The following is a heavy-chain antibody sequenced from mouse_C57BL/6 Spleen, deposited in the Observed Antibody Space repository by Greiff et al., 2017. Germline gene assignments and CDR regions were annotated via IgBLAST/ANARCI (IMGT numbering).Heavy chain of an antibody. D-gene: IGHD1-1*01. V-gene: IGHV14-3*01. J-gene: IGHJ4*01. CDR2: IDPANGNT. Sequence: VQLQQSVAELVRPGASVKLSCTASGFNIKNTYMHWVKQRPEQGLEWIGRIDPANGNTKYAPKFQGKATITADTSSNTAYLQLSSLTSEDTAIYYAAFCYGSSSRAMDYWGQGTSVTVSS. CDR3: AFCYGSSSRAMDY. CDR1: GFNIKNTY.